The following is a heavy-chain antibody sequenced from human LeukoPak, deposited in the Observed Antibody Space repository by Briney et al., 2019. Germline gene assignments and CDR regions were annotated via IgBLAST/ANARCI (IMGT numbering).Heavy chain of an antibody. Sequence: GGSLRLSCAASGFTFSSYSMHWVRRAPGKGLECVSSISSSSYIYYADSMKGRFTISRDNAKNSLYLRMNSLRAEDTAVYYCARDSSGYQSYWGQGTLVTVSS. CDR1: GFTFSSYS. D-gene: IGHD3-22*01. CDR3: ARDSSGYQSY. V-gene: IGHV3-21*01. CDR2: ISSSSYI. J-gene: IGHJ4*02.